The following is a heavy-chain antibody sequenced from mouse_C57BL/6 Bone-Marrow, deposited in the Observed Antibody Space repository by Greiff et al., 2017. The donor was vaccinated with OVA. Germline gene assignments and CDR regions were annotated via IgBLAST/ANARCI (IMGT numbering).Heavy chain of an antibody. CDR3: ARMGKLQPHWYFDV. V-gene: IGHV1-20*01. J-gene: IGHJ1*03. CDR1: GYSFTGYF. D-gene: IGHD2-12*01. CDR2: INPYNGDT. Sequence: VQLQQSGPELVKPGDSVKISCKASGYSFTGYFMNWVMQSHGKSLEWIGRINPYNGDTFYNQKFKGKATLTVDKSSSTAHMELRSLTSEDSAVYYCARMGKLQPHWYFDVWGTGTTVTVSS.